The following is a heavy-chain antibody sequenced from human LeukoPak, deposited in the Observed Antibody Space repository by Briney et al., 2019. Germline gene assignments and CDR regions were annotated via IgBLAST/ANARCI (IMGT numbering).Heavy chain of an antibody. J-gene: IGHJ4*02. CDR1: GFTFSSYG. D-gene: IGHD3-10*01. V-gene: IGHV3-30*18. CDR3: AKGTSPMIRGSGSYRGDPFDY. CDR2: ISYDGSNK. Sequence: PGRSLRLSCAASGFTFSSYGMHWVRQAPGKGLEWVAVISYDGSNKYYADSVKGRFTISRDNSENTLYLQMNSLRAEDTAVYYCAKGTSPMIRGSGSYRGDPFDYWGQGTLVTVSS.